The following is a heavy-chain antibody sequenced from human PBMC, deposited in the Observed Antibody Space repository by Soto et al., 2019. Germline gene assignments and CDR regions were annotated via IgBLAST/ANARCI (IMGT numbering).Heavy chain of an antibody. V-gene: IGHV3-23*01. J-gene: IGHJ4*02. D-gene: IGHD1-1*01. CDR2: ITNSGGTT. Sequence: EVQLLESGGGLVQPGGSLGLSCAFSGFTFNTYAMNWVRQAPGKGLEWVSSITNSGGTTYYADSVKGRFTISRDNSKNTLYLQMNSLRVEDTAVYYCAKGATGTDYWGQGTLVTVSS. CDR3: AKGATGTDY. CDR1: GFTFNTYA.